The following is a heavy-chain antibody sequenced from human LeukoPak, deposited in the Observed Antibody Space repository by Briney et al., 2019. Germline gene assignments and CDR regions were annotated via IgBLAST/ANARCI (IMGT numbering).Heavy chain of an antibody. CDR1: GFTFSSYA. Sequence: GGSLRLSCAASGFTFSSYAMSWVRQAPGKGLEWVSAISGSGGSTYYADSVKGRFTISRDNSKNTLYLQMNSLRAEDTAVYYCAKDDYYDSSGYYARAFDIWGQGTMVTVSS. J-gene: IGHJ3*02. CDR2: ISGSGGST. CDR3: AKDDYYDSSGYYARAFDI. V-gene: IGHV3-23*01. D-gene: IGHD3-22*01.